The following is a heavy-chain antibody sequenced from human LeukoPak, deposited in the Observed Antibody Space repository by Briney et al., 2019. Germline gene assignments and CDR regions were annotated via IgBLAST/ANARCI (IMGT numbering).Heavy chain of an antibody. Sequence: ASVKVSCKASGYTFNVYYMHWVRQAPGQGLEWTGWINPYSGDTNSAQKFQARVTMTTDTSINTTYMEVSRLRSDDTAVYYCARAVRSFCTSGVCSVRGYYGMDVWGQGTTVIVSS. CDR2: INPYSGDT. V-gene: IGHV1-2*02. J-gene: IGHJ6*02. CDR1: GYTFNVYY. CDR3: ARAVRSFCTSGVCSVRGYYGMDV. D-gene: IGHD2-8*01.